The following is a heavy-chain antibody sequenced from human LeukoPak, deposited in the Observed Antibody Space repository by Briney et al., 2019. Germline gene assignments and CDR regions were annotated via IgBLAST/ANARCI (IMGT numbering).Heavy chain of an antibody. J-gene: IGHJ4*02. CDR1: GFTVSSNY. CDR2: INEDGSKT. D-gene: IGHD3-9*01. CDR3: ARGDYDGLTGYYHFDL. V-gene: IGHV3-7*04. Sequence: GGSLRLSCAASGFTVSSNYMSWVRQAPGKGLEWVANINEDGSKTYYVDSVKGRFTVPRDNAENSLYLQMNSLRVDDTAVYYCARGDYDGLTGYYHFDLWGQGTLVTVAS.